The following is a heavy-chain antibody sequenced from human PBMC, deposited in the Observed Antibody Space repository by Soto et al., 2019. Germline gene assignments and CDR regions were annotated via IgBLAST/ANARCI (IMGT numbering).Heavy chain of an antibody. D-gene: IGHD3-9*01. CDR3: ARDDLTLTDYRNYYYGMDV. V-gene: IGHV3-11*06. Sequence: GGSLRLSCAASGFTFSDYYMSWIRQAPGKGLEWVSYISSSSSYTNYADSVKGRFTISRDNAKNSLYLQMNSLRAEDTAVYYCARDDLTLTDYRNYYYGMDVWGQGTTVTVSS. CDR1: GFTFSDYY. CDR2: ISSSSSYT. J-gene: IGHJ6*02.